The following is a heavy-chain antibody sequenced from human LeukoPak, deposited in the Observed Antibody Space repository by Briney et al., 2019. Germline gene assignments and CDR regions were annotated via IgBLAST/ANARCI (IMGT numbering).Heavy chain of an antibody. CDR2: IIPIFGTA. D-gene: IGHD6-19*01. V-gene: IGHV1-69*13. Sequence: SVKVSCKASGYTFTGYYMHWVRQAPGQGLEWMGGIIPIFGTANYAQKFQGRVTITADESTSTAYMELSSLRSEDTAVYYCARVAVAGTWYFQHWGQGTLVTVSS. CDR3: ARVAVAGTWYFQH. CDR1: GYTFTGYY. J-gene: IGHJ1*01.